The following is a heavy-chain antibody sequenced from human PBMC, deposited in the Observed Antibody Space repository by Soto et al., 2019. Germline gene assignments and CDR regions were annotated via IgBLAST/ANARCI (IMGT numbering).Heavy chain of an antibody. Sequence: QAQLVESGGGVVQPGRSLRLSCAASGFTFSSYGMHWVRQAPGKGLEWMAVIWYDGNSKDYGDSVRGRFTVSRDNSKNTLYLQIDSLRAEDTAVYYCARESYSGDEFDLWGQGTLVTVSS. CDR1: GFTFSSYG. CDR3: ARESYSGDEFDL. CDR2: IWYDGNSK. V-gene: IGHV3-33*01. D-gene: IGHD7-27*01. J-gene: IGHJ4*02.